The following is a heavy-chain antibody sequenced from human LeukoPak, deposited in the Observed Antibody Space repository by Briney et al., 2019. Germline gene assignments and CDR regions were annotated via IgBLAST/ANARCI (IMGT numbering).Heavy chain of an antibody. CDR1: GYRFTNCW. CDR2: IHPGDSDT. V-gene: IGHV5-51*01. J-gene: IGHJ4*02. D-gene: IGHD5-18*01. Sequence: GESLKISCKGSGYRFTNCWIGWVRQMPGKGLEWMAIIHPGDSDTRYGPSFQGQVTISADKSITTAYLQWSTLKASDTAMYYCARLPALAYYFDSWGQGTLVTVSS. CDR3: ARLPALAYYFDS.